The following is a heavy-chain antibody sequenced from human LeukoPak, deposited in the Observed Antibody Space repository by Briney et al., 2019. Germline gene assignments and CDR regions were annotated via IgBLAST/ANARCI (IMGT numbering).Heavy chain of an antibody. CDR3: AKDRGYSHGFDY. J-gene: IGHJ4*02. V-gene: IGHV3-30*18. CDR1: GFTFSSCG. Sequence: PGRSLRLSCAASGFTFSSCGMHWVRQAPGKGLEWVAGISYDGRNKEYVDSVKGRFTISRDNSKNTLFLEMNSLRAEDTAVYNCAKDRGYSHGFDYWGQGTLVTVSS. D-gene: IGHD5-18*01. CDR2: ISYDGRNK.